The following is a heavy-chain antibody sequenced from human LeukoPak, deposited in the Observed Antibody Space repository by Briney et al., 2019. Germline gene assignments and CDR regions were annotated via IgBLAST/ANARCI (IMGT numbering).Heavy chain of an antibody. CDR2: ISYGGSNK. CDR1: GFTFSSYG. CDR3: AKVSYGDYEVDY. Sequence: GGSLRLSCAASGFTFSSYGMHWVRQAPGKGLEWVAVISYGGSNKYYADSVKGRFTISRDNSKNPLYLQMNSLRAEDTAVYYCAKVSYGDYEVDYWGQGTLVTVSS. J-gene: IGHJ4*02. V-gene: IGHV3-30*18. D-gene: IGHD4-17*01.